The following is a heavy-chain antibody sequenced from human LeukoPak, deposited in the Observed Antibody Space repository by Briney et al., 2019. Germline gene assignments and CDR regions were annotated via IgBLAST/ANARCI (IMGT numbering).Heavy chain of an antibody. CDR1: GFTFSSYA. Sequence: GGSLRLSCAASGFTFSSYAMSWVRQAPGNGLEGVSAISGSGGSTYYADSVKGRFTISRDNSKNTLYLQMNSLRAEDTAVYYCAKARLRGYSGYEFDYWGQGTLVTVSS. V-gene: IGHV3-23*01. CDR3: AKARLRGYSGYEFDY. J-gene: IGHJ4*02. D-gene: IGHD5-12*01. CDR2: ISGSGGST.